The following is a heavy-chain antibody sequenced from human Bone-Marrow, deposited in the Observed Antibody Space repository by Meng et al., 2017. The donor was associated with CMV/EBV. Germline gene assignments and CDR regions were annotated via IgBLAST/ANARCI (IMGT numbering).Heavy chain of an antibody. J-gene: IGHJ6*02. CDR1: GFTFSRYA. CDR3: ARDLTDIVVVPPAGLNYYYYHAMDV. CDR2: ISYDGTNK. D-gene: IGHD2-2*01. Sequence: GESLKISCAASGFTFSRYAMHWVRQAPGKGLEWVTVISYDGTNKYYADSVKGRFTISRDNSKNTLYLQMNSLSPEDTAVYYCARDLTDIVVVPPAGLNYYYYHAMDVWGQGTTVTVSS. V-gene: IGHV3-30*04.